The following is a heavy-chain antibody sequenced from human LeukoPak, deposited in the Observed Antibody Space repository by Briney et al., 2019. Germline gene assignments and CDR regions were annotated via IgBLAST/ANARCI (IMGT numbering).Heavy chain of an antibody. CDR1: GFTFSSYS. J-gene: IGHJ5*02. CDR2: ISSSSSTR. CDR3: AREAAAGNLNWFDP. V-gene: IGHV3-48*01. Sequence: GRSLRLSCAASGFTFSSYSMNWVRQAPGKGLEWVSYISSSSSTRYYADSVKGRFTISRDNAKNSLYLQMNSLRGDDTAVYYCAREAAAGNLNWFDPWGQGTLVTVSS. D-gene: IGHD6-13*01.